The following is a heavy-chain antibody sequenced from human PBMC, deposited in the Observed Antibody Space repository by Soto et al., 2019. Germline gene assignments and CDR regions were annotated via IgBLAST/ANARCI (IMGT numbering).Heavy chain of an antibody. CDR3: ARANTQVFYHMDV. CDR1: GASMNTYY. CDR2: FYYSGLT. D-gene: IGHD3-3*01. Sequence: QVQLQESGPGLVKPSETLSLTCAVSGASMNTYYWSWIRQPPGKGLEWIGYFYYSGLTNYNPSLKSRVTITLDGSKNQFSLKFSSDTAADTAVYFGARANTQVFYHMDVWGRGTPVTV. V-gene: IGHV4-59*08. J-gene: IGHJ6*03.